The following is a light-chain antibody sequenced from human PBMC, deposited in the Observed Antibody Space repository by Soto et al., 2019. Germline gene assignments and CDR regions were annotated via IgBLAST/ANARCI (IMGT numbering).Light chain of an antibody. Sequence: QSALTQPASVSGSPGQSITISCTGTSSDVGGYNYVSWYQQHPGKAPKLIIYEVTHRPSGVSSRFYGSRSGNTASLTIYGLRTEDEADYYCSSYAGRNTLVFGGGTKVTVL. J-gene: IGLJ3*02. CDR3: SSYAGRNTLV. V-gene: IGLV2-23*02. CDR2: EVT. CDR1: SSDVGGYNY.